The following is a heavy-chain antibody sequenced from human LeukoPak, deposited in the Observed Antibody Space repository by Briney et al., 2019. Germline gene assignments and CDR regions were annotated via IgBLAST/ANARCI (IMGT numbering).Heavy chain of an antibody. Sequence: SETLSLTCAVFGGSFSAYYWSWIRQPPGKGLEWIGEINHSGSTNYNPSLKSRVTISVDTSKNQFSLKLSSVTAADTAVYYCARGITMIVVVTIVSDWFDPWGQGTLVTVSS. CDR1: GGSFSAYY. J-gene: IGHJ5*02. CDR2: INHSGST. V-gene: IGHV4-34*01. CDR3: ARGITMIVVVTIVSDWFDP. D-gene: IGHD3-22*01.